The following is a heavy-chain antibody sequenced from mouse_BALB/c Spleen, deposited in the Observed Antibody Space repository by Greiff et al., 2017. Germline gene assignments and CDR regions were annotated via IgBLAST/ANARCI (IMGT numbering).Heavy chain of an antibody. CDR3: ARYRHYYGSSLYAMDY. CDR1: GDSITSGY. J-gene: IGHJ4*01. D-gene: IGHD1-1*01. CDR2: ISYSGST. V-gene: IGHV3-8*02. Sequence: EVQLQESGPSLVKPSQTLSLTCSVTGDSITSGYWNWIRKFPGNKLEYMGYISYSGSTYYNPSLKSRISITRDTSKNQYYLQLNSVTTEDTATYYCARYRHYYGSSLYAMDYWGQGTSVTVSS.